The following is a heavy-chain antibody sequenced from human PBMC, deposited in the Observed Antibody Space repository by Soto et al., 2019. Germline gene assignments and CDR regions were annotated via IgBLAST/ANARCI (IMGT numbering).Heavy chain of an antibody. J-gene: IGHJ5*02. CDR1: GFSLSTSGEG. CDR2: IFWDDDK. V-gene: IGHV2-5*02. CDR3: AHRRVVVAGPLNWFDP. D-gene: IGHD6-19*01. Sequence: QITLKESGPTLVKPTQTLTLTCTFSGFSLSTSGEGVGWIRQPPGKALEWLALIFWDDDKRYSPFLKSRLTITEDTSKNQVVLTMTNMDPVDTATYYCAHRRVVVAGPLNWFDPWGQGTLVTVSS.